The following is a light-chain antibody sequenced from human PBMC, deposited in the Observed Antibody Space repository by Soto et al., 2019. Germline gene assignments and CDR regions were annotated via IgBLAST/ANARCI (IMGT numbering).Light chain of an antibody. Sequence: QSALPQPPSASGSPGQSVTISCTGTSSDVGGYNYVSWYQQHPGKVPKLRVYEVNKRSSGVPDRFSGSKSGNTASLTVSGLQAEDEADYYCTSYAGGNNVFGTGTKLTVL. V-gene: IGLV2-8*01. CDR3: TSYAGGNNV. J-gene: IGLJ1*01. CDR1: SSDVGGYNY. CDR2: EVN.